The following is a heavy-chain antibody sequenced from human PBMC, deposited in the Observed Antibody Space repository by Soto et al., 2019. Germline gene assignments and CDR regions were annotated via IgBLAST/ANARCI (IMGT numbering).Heavy chain of an antibody. V-gene: IGHV3-23*01. CDR1: GFTLSTYA. CDR3: AKRSSSSTFDY. Sequence: PGGSLRLSCVASGFTLSTYAMSWVRQAPGKGLEWVSGITGSGGSTYYADSVKGRFTISRDNSKSTVSLHMNSLRAEDTAVYYCAKRSSSSTFDYWGQGTLVTVSS. CDR2: ITGSGGST. D-gene: IGHD6-6*01. J-gene: IGHJ4*02.